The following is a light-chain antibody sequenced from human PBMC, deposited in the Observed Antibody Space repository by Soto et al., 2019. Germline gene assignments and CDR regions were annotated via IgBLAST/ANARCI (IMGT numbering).Light chain of an antibody. CDR1: QSISTW. V-gene: IGKV1-5*03. CDR2: KAS. J-gene: IGKJ2*01. Sequence: DIQMTQSPSTLSASVGDRLTITCRASQSISTWLAWYQQKPGKAPKLLIYKASSLKSGVPSRFSGSGSGTEVTLTISNLQPDDFAIYYCQQYNSYPYTFGQGTNLEIK. CDR3: QQYNSYPYT.